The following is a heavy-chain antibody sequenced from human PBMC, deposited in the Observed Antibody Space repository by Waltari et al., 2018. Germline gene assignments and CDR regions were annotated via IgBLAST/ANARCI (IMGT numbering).Heavy chain of an antibody. CDR1: GFTFSSYW. V-gene: IGHV3-74*01. CDR2: INMDGITT. CDR3: ARAQLTMARNLDL. D-gene: IGHD3-10*01. Sequence: EVQLVESGGGLVQPGGSLGLSCVTSGFTFSSYWMHWVRQVPGKVLVVVSRINMDGITTSDAYSVKGRFTISRDNAKNTLYLQMNSLRADDTSVYYCARAQLTMARNLDLWGRGTLVTVSS. J-gene: IGHJ2*01.